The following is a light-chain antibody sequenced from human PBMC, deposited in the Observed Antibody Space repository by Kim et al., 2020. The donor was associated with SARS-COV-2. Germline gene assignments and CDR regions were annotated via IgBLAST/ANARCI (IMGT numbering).Light chain of an antibody. V-gene: IGKV3-20*01. CDR1: QSVRYSY. Sequence: SPGERATLSCRASQSVRYSYLAWYQQKPGQTLRLLIFGASTRAIGIPDRFSGSGSGTEFTLTISRLEPDDFAVYYCQQYGTSPLTFGGGTKVDIK. CDR2: GAS. J-gene: IGKJ4*01. CDR3: QQYGTSPLT.